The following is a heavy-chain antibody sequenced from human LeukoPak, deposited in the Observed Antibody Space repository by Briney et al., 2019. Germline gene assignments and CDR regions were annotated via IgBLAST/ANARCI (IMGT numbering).Heavy chain of an antibody. CDR1: GFTLTSSA. CDR2: IVVGSGNT. CDR3: AATQGAVGATTVDY. J-gene: IGHJ4*02. D-gene: IGHD1-26*01. V-gene: IGHV1-58*02. Sequence: SVKVSCKASGFTLTSSAMQWVRQARGQRLEWIGWIVVGSGNTNYAQKFQERVTITRDMSTSTAYMDLSSLRSEDTAVYYCAATQGAVGATTVDYWGQGTLVTVSS.